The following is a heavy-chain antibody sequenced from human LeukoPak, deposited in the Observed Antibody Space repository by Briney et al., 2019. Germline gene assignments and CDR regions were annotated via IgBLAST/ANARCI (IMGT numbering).Heavy chain of an antibody. CDR2: IIPILGIA. Sequence: ASVKVSCKASGYTFTSYYMHWVRQAPGQGLEWMGRIIPILGIANYAQKFQGRVTITADKSTSTAYMELSSLRSEDTAVYYCARDKRDCSSTSCSSDYYYYGMDVWGQGTTVTVSS. J-gene: IGHJ6*02. V-gene: IGHV1-69*04. CDR3: ARDKRDCSSTSCSSDYYYYGMDV. D-gene: IGHD2-2*01. CDR1: GYTFTSYY.